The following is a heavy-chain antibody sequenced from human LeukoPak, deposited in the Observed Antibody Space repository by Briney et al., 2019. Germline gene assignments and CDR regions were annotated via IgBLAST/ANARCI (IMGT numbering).Heavy chain of an antibody. Sequence: GGSLRLSCAASGFTFSSYEMNWVRQAPGKGLEWVSYISSSGSTIYYADSLKGRFTISRDNAKNSLYPQVNSLRAEDTAVYYCARAHYYDSSGLDFWGQGTLVTVSS. V-gene: IGHV3-48*03. CDR2: ISSSGSTI. CDR1: GFTFSSYE. J-gene: IGHJ4*02. CDR3: ARAHYYDSSGLDF. D-gene: IGHD3-22*01.